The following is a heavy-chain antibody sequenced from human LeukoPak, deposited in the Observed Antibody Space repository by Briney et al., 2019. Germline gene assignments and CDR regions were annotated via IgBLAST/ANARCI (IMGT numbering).Heavy chain of an antibody. CDR1: GVSISRSTNY. D-gene: IGHD3-10*01. CDR3: ARDRGEDYYGSGNYLRAFDI. V-gene: IGHV4-39*02. J-gene: IGHJ3*02. Sequence: SETLSLTCTVSGVSISRSTNYWDWIRQPPGKGLEWIGIVYNSGITYYNPSLESRVTISVDPSKNQFSLQLTSVTAADTAVYYCARDRGEDYYGSGNYLRAFDIWGQGTMVTVSS. CDR2: VYNSGIT.